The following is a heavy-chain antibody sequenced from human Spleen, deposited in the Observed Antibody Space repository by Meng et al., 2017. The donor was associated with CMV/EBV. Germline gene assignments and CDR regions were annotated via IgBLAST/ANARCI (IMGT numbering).Heavy chain of an antibody. CDR3: ARGHSSGWYGVTQWFDP. CDR2: IYYTGST. Sequence: SETLSLTCTVSGGSISSYYWSWIRQPPGKGLEWIGYIYYTGSTNYNPSLKSRVTISVDTYKNQFSLKLSSVTAADTAVYYCARGHSSGWYGVTQWFDPWGQGTLVTVSS. D-gene: IGHD6-19*01. J-gene: IGHJ5*02. CDR1: GGSISSYY. V-gene: IGHV4-59*01.